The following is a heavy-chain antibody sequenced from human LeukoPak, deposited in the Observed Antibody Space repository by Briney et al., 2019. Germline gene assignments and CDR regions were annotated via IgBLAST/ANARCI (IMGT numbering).Heavy chain of an antibody. D-gene: IGHD1-14*01. Sequence: QPGGSLRLSCAASGFTFDDYAMHWVRQAPGKGLEWVPGISWNSGSIGYADSVKGRFTISRDNAKNSLYLQMNSLRAEDTALYYCAKDILTGYYYGMDVWGQGTTVTVSS. V-gene: IGHV3-9*01. CDR2: ISWNSGSI. CDR1: GFTFDDYA. CDR3: AKDILTGYYYGMDV. J-gene: IGHJ6*02.